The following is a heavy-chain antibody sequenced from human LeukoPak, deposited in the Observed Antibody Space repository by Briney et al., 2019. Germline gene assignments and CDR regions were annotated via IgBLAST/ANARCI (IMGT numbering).Heavy chain of an antibody. Sequence: ASVKVSFKASGYTFTVYYVHWVRQAPGQGLEWMGWISVYNGNTNYAQKLQGRVTMTTDTSTNTAYMELRSLGSDDTAVYYCARHQWLYDLWGQGTLVTVSS. J-gene: IGHJ4*02. CDR2: ISVYNGNT. D-gene: IGHD6-19*01. CDR3: ARHQWLYDL. CDR1: GYTFTVYY. V-gene: IGHV1-18*04.